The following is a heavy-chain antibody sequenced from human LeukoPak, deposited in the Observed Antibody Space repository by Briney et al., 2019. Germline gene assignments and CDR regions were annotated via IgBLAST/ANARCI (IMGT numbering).Heavy chain of an antibody. CDR2: IIPIFGTA. V-gene: IGHV1-69*05. D-gene: IGHD1-20*01. J-gene: IGHJ4*02. Sequence: GASVKVSCKASGGTFSSYAISWVRQAPGQGLEWMGGIIPIFGTANYAQKFQGRVTITTDESTSTAYMELSSLRSEDTAVYYCARDWVTGTSQAYYFDYWGQGTLVTVSS. CDR1: GGTFSSYA. CDR3: ARDWVTGTSQAYYFDY.